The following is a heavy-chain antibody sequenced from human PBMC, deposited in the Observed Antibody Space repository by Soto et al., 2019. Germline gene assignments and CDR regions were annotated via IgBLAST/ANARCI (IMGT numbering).Heavy chain of an antibody. Sequence: SETLSLTCTVSGGSISSGGYYWSWIRQHPWKGLEWIGYIYYSGSTYYNPSLKSRVTISVDTSKNQFSLKLSSVTAADTAVYYCARVEAGRGYCSSTSCFLFDYWGQGTLVTVSS. V-gene: IGHV4-31*03. D-gene: IGHD2-2*01. CDR1: GGSISSGGYY. CDR2: IYYSGST. J-gene: IGHJ4*02. CDR3: ARVEAGRGYCSSTSCFLFDY.